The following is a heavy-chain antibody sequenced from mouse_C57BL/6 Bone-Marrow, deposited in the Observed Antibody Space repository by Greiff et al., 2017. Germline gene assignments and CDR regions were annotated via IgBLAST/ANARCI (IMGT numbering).Heavy chain of an antibody. V-gene: IGHV1-15*01. CDR3: TRSRYGCPDY. D-gene: IGHD2-14*01. J-gene: IGHJ2*01. CDR1: GYTFTDYE. CDR2: IDPETGGT. Sequence: QVQLQPSGAELVRPGASVTLSCKASGYTFTDYEMHWVKQTPVHGLEWIGAIDPETGGTAYTQKFKGKAILTADKSSSTAYMALRSLTSEDSAVYDCTRSRYGCPDYWGQGTTLTVSS.